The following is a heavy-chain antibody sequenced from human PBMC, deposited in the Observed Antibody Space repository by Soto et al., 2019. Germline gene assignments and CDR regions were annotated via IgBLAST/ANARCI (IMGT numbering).Heavy chain of an antibody. V-gene: IGHV2-5*02. CDR2: IFWDKND. CDR3: TQIYGSGSWGCYFHS. D-gene: IGHD1-26*01. J-gene: IGHJ4*02. Sequence: QITLKESGPSLVRPTETLTLTCTFSGFSLITGVGVGWVRQPPGKALEWLAVIFWDKNDYYRPSLQTRVTISQDTSEDQVVLTLTNMDPEDTAKYFCTQIYGSGSWGCYFHSWGQGTLVTVSS. CDR1: GFSLITGVG.